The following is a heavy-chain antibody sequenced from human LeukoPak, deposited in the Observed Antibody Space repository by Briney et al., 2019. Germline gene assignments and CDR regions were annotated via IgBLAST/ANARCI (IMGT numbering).Heavy chain of an antibody. CDR2: IRCKAYGGTT. Sequence: GGSLRLSCTASGITFGDFAMSRIRQAPGKGLEWVGFIRCKAYGGTTEYAASVKGRFTISRDDSKSIAYLQMNSLKTEDTAVYYCTRDPYDLPPYYYYYMDVWGKGTTVTVSS. D-gene: IGHD3/OR15-3a*01. V-gene: IGHV3-49*03. CDR1: GITFGDFA. CDR3: TRDPYDLPPYYYYYMDV. J-gene: IGHJ6*03.